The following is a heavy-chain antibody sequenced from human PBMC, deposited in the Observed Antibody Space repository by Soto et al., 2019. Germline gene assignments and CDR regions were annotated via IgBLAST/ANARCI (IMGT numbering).Heavy chain of an antibody. CDR1: GYTFTSYY. V-gene: IGHV1-46*03. J-gene: IGHJ4*02. CDR2: INPSGGST. CDR3: ATGDEATMLSDY. Sequence: ASVKVSCKESGYTFTSYYMHWVRQAPGQGLEWMGIINPSGGSTSYAQKFQVRVTMTRDTSTSTVYMELSSLRSEDTAVYYSATGDEATMLSDYWGQGTLVTVSS. D-gene: IGHD5-12*01.